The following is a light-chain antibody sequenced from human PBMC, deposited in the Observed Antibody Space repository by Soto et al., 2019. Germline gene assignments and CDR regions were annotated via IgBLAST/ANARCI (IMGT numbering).Light chain of an antibody. Sequence: DIVMTQSPDSLAVSLGERATINCKSSQSILYSSNNNNYLTWYQQKPGQPPKLLIYWASTRESGVPDRFSGSGSGTDFTLTISSLQAEDVAVYYCQQSYTTPRTFGQGTKVEIK. CDR3: QQSYTTPRT. J-gene: IGKJ1*01. CDR2: WAS. V-gene: IGKV4-1*01. CDR1: QSILYSSNNNNY.